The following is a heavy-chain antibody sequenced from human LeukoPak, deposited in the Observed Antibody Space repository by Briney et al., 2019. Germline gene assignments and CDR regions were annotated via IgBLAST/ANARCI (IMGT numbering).Heavy chain of an antibody. D-gene: IGHD4/OR15-4a*01. CDR3: AKDDRMSTGYGASDY. CDR2: ISGSGGTT. Sequence: GGSLRLSCAASGFTFSNYAMSWVRQAAGKGLEWVSVISGSGGTTYYTDSVKGRFTISRDNSKNTLYLQMNSLRAEDTAVYYCAKDDRMSTGYGASDYWGQGTLVTVSS. J-gene: IGHJ4*02. CDR1: GFTFSNYA. V-gene: IGHV3-23*01.